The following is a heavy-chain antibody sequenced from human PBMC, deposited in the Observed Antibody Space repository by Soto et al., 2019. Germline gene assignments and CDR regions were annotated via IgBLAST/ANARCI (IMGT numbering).Heavy chain of an antibody. D-gene: IGHD6-13*01. Sequence: GESLKISCKGSGYSFTSYWIGWVRQMPGKGLEWMGIIYPGDSDTRYSPSFQGQVTTSADKSISTAYLQWSSLKASDTAMYYCARNGIAAAGTTYYYYGMDVWGQGTTVTVSS. CDR1: GYSFTSYW. CDR3: ARNGIAAAGTTYYYYGMDV. CDR2: IYPGDSDT. V-gene: IGHV5-51*01. J-gene: IGHJ6*02.